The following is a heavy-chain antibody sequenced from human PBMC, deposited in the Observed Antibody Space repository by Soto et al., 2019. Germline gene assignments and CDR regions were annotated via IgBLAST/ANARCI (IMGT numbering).Heavy chain of an antibody. CDR1: GGSVSSGSYY. J-gene: IGHJ6*02. D-gene: IGHD6-19*01. CDR3: ARGIEGWYQGRYYYGMDV. Sequence: QVQLQESGPGLVKPSETLSLTCTVSGGSVSSGSYYWSWIRQPPGKGLEWIGYIYYSGSTNYNRSLKSRGTISVDTSKNQFALKPSSVTDADTAVYYCARGIEGWYQGRYYYGMDVWGQVTTVTVSS. CDR2: IYYSGST. V-gene: IGHV4-61*01.